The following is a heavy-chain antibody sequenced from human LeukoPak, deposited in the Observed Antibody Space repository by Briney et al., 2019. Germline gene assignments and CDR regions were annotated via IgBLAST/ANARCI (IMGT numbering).Heavy chain of an antibody. V-gene: IGHV4-61*02. J-gene: IGHJ6*03. Sequence: PSETLSLTCTVSGGSISSGSYYWSWIRQPAGKGLEWIGRIYTSGSTNYNPSLKSRVTISVDTSKNQFSLKLSSVTAADTAVYYCARLSGGSCCIYYMDVWGKGTTVTVSS. CDR1: GGSISSGSYY. CDR3: ARLSGGSCCIYYMDV. CDR2: IYTSGST. D-gene: IGHD2-15*01.